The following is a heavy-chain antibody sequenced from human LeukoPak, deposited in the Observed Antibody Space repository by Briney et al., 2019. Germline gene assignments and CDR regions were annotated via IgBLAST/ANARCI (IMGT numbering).Heavy chain of an antibody. Sequence: GASVKVSCKASGYTFTDYYMHWVRQAPGQGLEWLGWINPNNGGTNYAQKFQGRVTMTRDTSISTASMELSSLRSDDTAVYYCARWKYDGSAHSDYWGQGTLVTVSS. J-gene: IGHJ4*02. D-gene: IGHD3-22*01. CDR2: INPNNGGT. V-gene: IGHV1-2*02. CDR3: ARWKYDGSAHSDY. CDR1: GYTFTDYY.